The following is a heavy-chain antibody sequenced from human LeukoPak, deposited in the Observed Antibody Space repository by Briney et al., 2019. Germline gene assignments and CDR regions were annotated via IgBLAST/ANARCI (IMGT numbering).Heavy chain of an antibody. V-gene: IGHV3-21*01. CDR3: ARGPPGYCSGGTCYGNYYGMDV. CDR2: ISSGSSYI. J-gene: IGHJ6*02. Sequence: GGSLRLSCAASGFTFSSYSMYWVRQAPGKGLEWVSSISSGSSYIYYADSVRGRFTISRDNAKNSLYLQMNSLRAEDTAVFYCARGPPGYCSGGTCYGNYYGMDVWGQGTTVTVSS. D-gene: IGHD2-15*01. CDR1: GFTFSSYS.